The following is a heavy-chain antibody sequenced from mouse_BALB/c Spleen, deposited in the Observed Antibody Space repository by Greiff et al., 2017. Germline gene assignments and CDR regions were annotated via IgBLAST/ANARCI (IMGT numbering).Heavy chain of an antibody. CDR1: GDSITSGY. J-gene: IGHJ3*01. D-gene: IGHD1-1*01. CDR2: ISYSGST. V-gene: IGHV3-8*02. Sequence: EVKLVESGPGLVKPSQTLSLTCSVTGDSITSGYWNWIRKFPGNKLEYMGYISYSGSTYYNPSLKSRISITRDTSKNQYYLQLNSVTTEDTATYYCARWGGSSPAWFAYWGQGTLVTVSA. CDR3: ARWGGSSPAWFAY.